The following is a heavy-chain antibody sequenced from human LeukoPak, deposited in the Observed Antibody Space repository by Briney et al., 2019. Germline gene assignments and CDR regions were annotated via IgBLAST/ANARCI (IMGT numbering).Heavy chain of an antibody. CDR2: MDPSGSQK. CDR1: GFTFNRSW. Sequence: GGSLRLSCAASGFTFNRSWMNWVRQAPGKGLEWVANMDPSGSQKRYVDSVKGRFTISKDNPGTSLYLEMYSLRAEDMAIYYCAIWTSGNYWGQGTLVTVSS. D-gene: IGHD1-1*01. J-gene: IGHJ4*02. CDR3: AIWTSGNY. V-gene: IGHV3-7*01.